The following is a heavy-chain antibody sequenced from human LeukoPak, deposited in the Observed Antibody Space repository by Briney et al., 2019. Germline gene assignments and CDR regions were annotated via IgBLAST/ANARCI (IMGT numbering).Heavy chain of an antibody. V-gene: IGHV6-1*01. CDR1: GDSVSSNSAA. Sequence: TSQTLSLTCAISGDSVSSNSAAWNWIWQSPSRGLEWLGRTYYSSKWYNDYAVSVKSRITINPDTSKNQFSLQLNSVTPEDTALYYCARGAVAVRNAFDIWGQGTMVTVSS. D-gene: IGHD6-19*01. J-gene: IGHJ3*02. CDR3: ARGAVAVRNAFDI. CDR2: TYYSSKWYN.